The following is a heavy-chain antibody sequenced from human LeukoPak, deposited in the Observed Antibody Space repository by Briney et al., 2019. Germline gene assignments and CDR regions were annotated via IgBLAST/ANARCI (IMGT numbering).Heavy chain of an antibody. D-gene: IGHD3-10*01. CDR2: IYSGGST. Sequence: GGSLRLSCAASGFTVSSNYMSWVRQAPGKGLEWVSVIYSGGSTYYADSVKGRFTISRDNSKNTLYLQMNSLRAEDTAVYYCARLWFGEYFDYWGQGTLVTVSS. V-gene: IGHV3-66*04. CDR3: ARLWFGEYFDY. CDR1: GFTVSSNY. J-gene: IGHJ4*02.